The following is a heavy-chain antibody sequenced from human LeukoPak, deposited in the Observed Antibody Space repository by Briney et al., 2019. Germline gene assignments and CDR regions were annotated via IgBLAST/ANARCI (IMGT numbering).Heavy chain of an antibody. CDR3: AKDVQMTSNAYYNYFDY. CDR1: GFTVSSNY. D-gene: IGHD3-22*01. V-gene: IGHV3-9*01. J-gene: IGHJ4*02. CDR2: ISSNSGGI. Sequence: GGSLRLSCAASGFTVSSNYMSWVRQAPGKGLEWVSSISSNSGGIDYADSVKGRFTISRDNAKNSLYLQMNSLRPEDTAFYYCAKDVQMTSNAYYNYFDYWGQGTLVTVSS.